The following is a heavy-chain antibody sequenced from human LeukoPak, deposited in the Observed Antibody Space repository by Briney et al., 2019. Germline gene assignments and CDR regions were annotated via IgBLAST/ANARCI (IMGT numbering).Heavy chain of an antibody. V-gene: IGHV3-9*01. CDR3: AKASGLCSSTSCPPDF. CDR2: ISWNSGSI. CDR1: GFTFDNYA. Sequence: GRSLRLSCGASGFTFDNYAMHWVRHTPGKGLEWVSGISWNSGSIGYADSVKGRFTISRDNAKNSLYLQLNSLRAEDTALYYCAKASGLCSSTSCPPDFWGQGTLVTVSS. J-gene: IGHJ4*02. D-gene: IGHD2-2*01.